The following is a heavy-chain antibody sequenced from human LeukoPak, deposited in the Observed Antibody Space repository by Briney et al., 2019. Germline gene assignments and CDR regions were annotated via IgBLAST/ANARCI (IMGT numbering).Heavy chain of an antibody. CDR3: AREDPRTKVPEGMDV. D-gene: IGHD4/OR15-4a*01. V-gene: IGHV4-59*13. J-gene: IGHJ6*02. CDR1: GGSISHYY. CDR2: IYYSGTT. Sequence: PSETLSLTCTVSGGSISHYYWSGLRQPPGKGLEWMGYIYYSGTTNYNPSLKSRVTISVDTSKNQFSLKLNSVTAADTAVYYCAREDPRTKVPEGMDVWGQGTTVTVSS.